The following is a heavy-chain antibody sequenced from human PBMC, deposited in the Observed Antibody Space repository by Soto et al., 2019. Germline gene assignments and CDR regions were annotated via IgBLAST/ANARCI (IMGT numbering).Heavy chain of an antibody. V-gene: IGHV4-59*01. CDR2: ISYTVST. CDR1: GGSITIFY. Sequence: PETLSLTCTVSGGSITIFYCSWIRQTPGKGLEWIGHISYTVSTNYNPSLKTRATIPLDKSKNQFSLNLTSVTAGETAVYYCAREGNGWYYSDYWGQGALVTLSS. J-gene: IGHJ4*02. CDR3: AREGNGWYYSDY. D-gene: IGHD6-19*01.